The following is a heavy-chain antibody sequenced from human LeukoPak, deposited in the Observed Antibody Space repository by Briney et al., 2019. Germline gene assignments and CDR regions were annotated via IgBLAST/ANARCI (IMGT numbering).Heavy chain of an antibody. CDR3: ARESGMTMVVTDAFDI. D-gene: IGHD4-23*01. Sequence: SETLSLTCTVPGGSISSYYWSWIRQPPGKGLEWIGYIYYSGSTNYNPSLKSRVTISVDTSKNQFSLKLSSVTAADTAVYYCARESGMTMVVTDAFDIWGQGTMVTVSS. CDR1: GGSISSYY. V-gene: IGHV4-59*01. CDR2: IYYSGST. J-gene: IGHJ3*02.